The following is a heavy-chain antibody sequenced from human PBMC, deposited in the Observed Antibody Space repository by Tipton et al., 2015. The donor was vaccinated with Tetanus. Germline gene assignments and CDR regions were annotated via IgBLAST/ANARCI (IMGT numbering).Heavy chain of an antibody. V-gene: IGHV4-59*02. Sequence: TLSLTCTVSGASVTTYYWYWMRQTPGQGLYWLGYMFYSGGTTKYIPSLRSRISMSLYTSQIQLCLKMNSVTAAYTAVYSCARRRGMIHTVDSWGQGTVVYVSS. J-gene: IGHJ3*02. D-gene: IGHD1-14*01. CDR2: MFYSGGTT. CDR1: GASVTTYY. CDR3: ARRRGMIHTVDS.